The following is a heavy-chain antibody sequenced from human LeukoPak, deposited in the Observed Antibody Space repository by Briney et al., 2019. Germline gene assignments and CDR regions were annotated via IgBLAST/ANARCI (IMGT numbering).Heavy chain of an antibody. Sequence: SETLSLTCTVYGGSISSYYWSWVRQPPGKGLEWIGYIYYSGSTNYNPSLKSRVTISVDTSKNQFSLKLSSVTAADTAVYYCAREIGGSYSFDYWGQGTLVTVSS. CDR3: AREIGGSYSFDY. CDR1: GGSISSYY. D-gene: IGHD1-26*01. V-gene: IGHV4-59*01. J-gene: IGHJ4*02. CDR2: IYYSGST.